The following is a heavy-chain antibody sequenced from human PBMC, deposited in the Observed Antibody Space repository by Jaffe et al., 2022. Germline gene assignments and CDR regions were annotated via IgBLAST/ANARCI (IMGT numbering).Heavy chain of an antibody. CDR2: IYYSGST. Sequence: QVQLQESGPGLVKPSETLSLTCTVSGGSISSYYWSWIRQPPGKGLEWIGYIYYSGSTNYNPSLKSRVTISVDTSKNQFSLKLSSVTAADTAVYYCARKKDRYEYYFDYWGQGTLVTVSS. CDR1: GGSISSYY. D-gene: IGHD2-15*01. CDR3: ARKKDRYEYYFDY. J-gene: IGHJ4*02. V-gene: IGHV4-59*01.